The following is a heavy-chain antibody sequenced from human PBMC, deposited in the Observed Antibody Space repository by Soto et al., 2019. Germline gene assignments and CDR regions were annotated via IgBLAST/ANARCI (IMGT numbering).Heavy chain of an antibody. D-gene: IGHD1-26*01. CDR1: GASVSSGNYY. Sequence: QVQLQESGPGLVKPSETLSLTCTVSGASVSSGNYYWSWIRQPPGKGLECIGYISYSGSTNYNPSLKSRVTISIDTSKNQFSLKLSSVTAADTAVYYCARGSGSYYAYWGQGTPVTVSS. CDR2: ISYSGST. CDR3: ARGSGSYYAY. V-gene: IGHV4-61*01. J-gene: IGHJ4*02.